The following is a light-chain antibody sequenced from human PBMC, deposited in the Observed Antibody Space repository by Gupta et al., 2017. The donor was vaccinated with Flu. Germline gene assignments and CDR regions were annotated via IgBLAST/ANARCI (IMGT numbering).Light chain of an antibody. V-gene: IGLV2-14*03. CDR3: SSYTSSTARV. Sequence: QSALTQPAEGSGGVGQSVTISCTGTSSDVAYNFVSWHQHHPGEAPKLLIYDVSRRPSGISYRFSGSNFGSTASLTISGLQVEDEAVYFCSSYTSSTARVFGTGTEVTVL. J-gene: IGLJ1*01. CDR2: DVS. CDR1: SSDVAYNF.